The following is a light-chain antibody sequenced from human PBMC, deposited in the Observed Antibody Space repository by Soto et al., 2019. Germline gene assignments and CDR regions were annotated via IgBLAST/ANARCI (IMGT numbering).Light chain of an antibody. V-gene: IGLV2-14*01. CDR3: SSFTSINTWV. Sequence: QSALTQPASVSGSPGQSITISCTGTSSDVGGYNYVSWYQQHPGKAPKLMIYEVSNRPSGFSNRFSGSKSGNTDSLTISGIQTEDEADYYCSSFTSINTWVFGGGTKPPS. J-gene: IGLJ3*02. CDR1: SSDVGGYNY. CDR2: EVS.